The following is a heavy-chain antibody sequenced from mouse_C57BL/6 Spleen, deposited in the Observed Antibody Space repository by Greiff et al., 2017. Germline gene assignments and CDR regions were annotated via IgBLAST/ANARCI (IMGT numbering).Heavy chain of an antibody. J-gene: IGHJ3*01. V-gene: IGHV1-55*01. CDR3: ARHGSSGGWFAY. D-gene: IGHD1-1*01. Sequence: QVQLKQPGAELVKPGASVKMSCKASGYTFTSYWITWVKQRPGQGLEWIGDIYPGSGSTNYNEKCKSKATLTVDTSSSTAYMQLSSLTSEDSAVYYCARHGSSGGWFAYWGQGTLVTVSA. CDR1: GYTFTSYW. CDR2: IYPGSGST.